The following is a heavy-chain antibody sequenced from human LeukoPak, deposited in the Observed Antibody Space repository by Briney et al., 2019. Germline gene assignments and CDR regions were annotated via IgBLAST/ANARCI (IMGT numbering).Heavy chain of an antibody. D-gene: IGHD3-9*01. Sequence: PSQTLSLTCTVSGGSISSGDYYWSWIRQPPGKGLEWIGYIYYSGSTYYNPSLKSRVTISVDTSKNQFSLKLSSVTAADTAVYYCARDRRDILTGPTTADAFDIWGQGTMVTVSS. V-gene: IGHV4-30-4*08. CDR1: GGSISSGDYY. CDR2: IYYSGST. J-gene: IGHJ3*02. CDR3: ARDRRDILTGPTTADAFDI.